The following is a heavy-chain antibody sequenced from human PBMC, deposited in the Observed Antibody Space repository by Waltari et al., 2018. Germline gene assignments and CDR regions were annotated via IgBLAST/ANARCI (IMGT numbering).Heavy chain of an antibody. D-gene: IGHD1-26*01. J-gene: IGHJ4*02. CDR3: ARGPLLSKVDY. CDR2: IYTSGST. V-gene: IGHV4-61*09. Sequence: QVPLQESGPGLVKPSQTLSLTCTVSGGSISSGRYYWSWIRQPAGKGLEWIGYIYTSGSTNYNPSLKSRVTIAVDTSKNQFSLNLSSVTAADTAVYYCARGPLLSKVDYWGQGTLVTVSS. CDR1: GGSISSGRYY.